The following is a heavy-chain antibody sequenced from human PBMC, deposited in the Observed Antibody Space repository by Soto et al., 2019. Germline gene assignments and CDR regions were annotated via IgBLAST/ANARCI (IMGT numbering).Heavy chain of an antibody. CDR2: LSGSGGST. V-gene: IGHV3-23*01. D-gene: IGHD2-2*01. Sequence: GGSLRLSCAASGFTFSNYAMSWVRQAPGKGLEWVSTLSGSGGSTYYADSVKGRFTISRDNSKNTLYLQMNSLRAEDTAVYYCAKDTVPVATPWLDPWGQGTLVTLSS. CDR3: AKDTVPVATPWLDP. J-gene: IGHJ5*02. CDR1: GFTFSNYA.